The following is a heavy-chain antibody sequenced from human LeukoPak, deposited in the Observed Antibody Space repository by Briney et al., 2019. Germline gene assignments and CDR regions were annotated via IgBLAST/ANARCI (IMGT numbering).Heavy chain of an antibody. J-gene: IGHJ4*02. D-gene: IGHD5-18*01. CDR2: INPNSGGT. V-gene: IGHV1-2*02. CDR1: GYTFTGYY. Sequence: GASVKVSCKASGYTFTGYYMHWVRQAPGQGLEWMGWINPNSGGTNYAQKFQGRVTMTRDTSISTDYMELSRLRSDDTAVYYCARGLYSYGQYYFDYWGQGTLVTVSS. CDR3: ARGLYSYGQYYFDY.